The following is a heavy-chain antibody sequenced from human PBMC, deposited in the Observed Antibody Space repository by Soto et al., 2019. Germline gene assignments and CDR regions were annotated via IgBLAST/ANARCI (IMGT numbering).Heavy chain of an antibody. CDR1: GVTVSSNY. CDR2: IYSGGST. Sequence: EVQLVESGGGLVQPGGSLRLSCAASGVTVSSNYMSWVRQAPGKGLEWVSVIYSGGSTYYADSVKVRFTISRDNSTSTLYLQMNSLRAEATAVYYCAREDGYRGGDAFDIWGQGTMVTVSS. J-gene: IGHJ3*02. V-gene: IGHV3-66*01. CDR3: AREDGYRGGDAFDI. D-gene: IGHD5-12*01.